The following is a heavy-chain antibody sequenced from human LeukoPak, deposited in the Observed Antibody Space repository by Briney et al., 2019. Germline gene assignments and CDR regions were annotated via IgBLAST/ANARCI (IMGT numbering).Heavy chain of an antibody. V-gene: IGHV3-23*01. Sequence: GGSLRLSCAASRFTFSSYAMSWVRQAPGKGLEWVSAISGSGGSTYYADSVKGRFTISRDNSKNTLYLQMNSLRAEDTAVYYCAKDGGYSSSWYAWYYYGMDVWGQGTTVTVSS. CDR3: AKDGGYSSSWYAWYYYGMDV. J-gene: IGHJ6*02. CDR2: ISGSGGST. D-gene: IGHD6-13*01. CDR1: RFTFSSYA.